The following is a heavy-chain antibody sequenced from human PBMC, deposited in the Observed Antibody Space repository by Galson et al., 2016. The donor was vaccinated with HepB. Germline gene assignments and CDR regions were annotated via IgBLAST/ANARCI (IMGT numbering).Heavy chain of an antibody. J-gene: IGHJ5*02. V-gene: IGHV6-1*01. CDR3: ARAEANWDGGGDNWFDP. Sequence: CAISGDSVSTNSGAWNWIRQSPSRGLEWLGRTYYRSKWWNAYALSVKSRITINPDTSKNQISLQLNSVTPEETAVYYCARAEANWDGGGDNWFDPWGQGTLVTVSS. D-gene: IGHD2-21*01. CDR1: GDSVSTNSGA. CDR2: TYYRSKWWN.